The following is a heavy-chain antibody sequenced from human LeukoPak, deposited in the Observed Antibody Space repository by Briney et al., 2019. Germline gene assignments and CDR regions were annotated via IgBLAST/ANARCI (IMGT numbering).Heavy chain of an antibody. CDR2: TSGSI. CDR1: GASISSHY. V-gene: IGHV4-59*11. Sequence: SETLSLTCAVSGASISSHYWSWIRQPPGKGLEWIGYTSGSISDNPSLKSRVAVSVDPSQNQVSLSLTSVTATDTAVYYCARVLAIFGLDTTDFYMDVWGKGTTVTVSS. J-gene: IGHJ6*03. CDR3: ARVLAIFGLDTTDFYMDV. D-gene: IGHD3/OR15-3a*01.